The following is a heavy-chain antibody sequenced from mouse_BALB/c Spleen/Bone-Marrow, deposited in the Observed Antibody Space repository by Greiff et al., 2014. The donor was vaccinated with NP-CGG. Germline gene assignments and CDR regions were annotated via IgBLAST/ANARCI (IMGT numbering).Heavy chain of an antibody. CDR1: GFTFSSYG. J-gene: IGHJ1*01. CDR2: INNNGGST. V-gene: IGHV5-6-3*01. CDR3: ARFNGWYFDV. Sequence: ESGGGLVQPGGSLKLSCVASGFTFSSYGMFWVRQTPDKRLELVATINNNGGSTYYPDCVKGQFTISRDNAKNTLYLQISSLKSEYTAMYYCARFNGWYFDVWGAGTTVTVSS.